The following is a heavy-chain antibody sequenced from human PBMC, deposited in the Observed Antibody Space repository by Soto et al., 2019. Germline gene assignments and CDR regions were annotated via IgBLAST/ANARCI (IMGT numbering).Heavy chain of an antibody. CDR2: LNPNSGNT. V-gene: IGHV1-8*01. Sequence: QVQLVQSGAGVKKPGASVKVSCKASGYMFSTYDINWVRQAPGQGLEWMGWLNPNSGNTGYAQKFQGRVTMTRNTSINTAYMELSRLGSDDTAVYYCARDHRYNWNDEGWFDPWGQGTLVTVSS. CDR1: GYMFSTYD. CDR3: ARDHRYNWNDEGWFDP. J-gene: IGHJ5*02. D-gene: IGHD1-20*01.